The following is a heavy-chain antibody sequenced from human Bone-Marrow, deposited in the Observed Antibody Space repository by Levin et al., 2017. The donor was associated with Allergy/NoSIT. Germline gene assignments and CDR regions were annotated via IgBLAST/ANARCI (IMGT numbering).Heavy chain of an antibody. Sequence: GGSLRLSCEASGFTFSNYALNWVRQAPGKGLEWVIAISGSGYTTSEVDSVKGRFSMSRDNSKNTMYLHMSNLRVEDTAVYYCVKGPRAVATIPSFFYGMDVWGQGTTVIVSS. J-gene: IGHJ6*02. CDR2: ISGSGYTT. CDR1: GFTFSNYA. D-gene: IGHD5-24*01. CDR3: VKGPRAVATIPSFFYGMDV. V-gene: IGHV3-23*01.